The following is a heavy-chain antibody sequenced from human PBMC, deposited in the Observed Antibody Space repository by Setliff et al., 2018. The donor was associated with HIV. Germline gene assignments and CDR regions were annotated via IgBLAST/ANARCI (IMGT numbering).Heavy chain of an antibody. CDR3: ARHWGNSFDI. J-gene: IGHJ3*02. D-gene: IGHD7-27*01. CDR2: IGYSGTPI. Sequence: GESLKISCAASGLGFSGYFMSWIRQTPRKGLEWISHIGYSGTPIYYADSVKGRFTISRDNAENSLYLEMNNLRGEDTAVYYCARHWGNSFDIWGQGTLVTVSS. V-gene: IGHV3-11*04. CDR1: GLGFSGYF.